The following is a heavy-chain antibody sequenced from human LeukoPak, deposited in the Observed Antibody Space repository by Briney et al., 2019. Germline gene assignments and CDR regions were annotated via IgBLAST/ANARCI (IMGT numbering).Heavy chain of an antibody. CDR3: ARDNQYCSGGSCYPGFFDY. CDR2: ISSSSSTI. J-gene: IGHJ4*02. D-gene: IGHD2-15*01. Sequence: GGSLRLSCAASGFTFSSYSMNWVRQAPGKGLEWVLYISSSSSTIYYADSVKGRFTISRDNAKNSLYLQMNSLRAEDTAVYYCARDNQYCSGGSCYPGFFDYWGQGTLVTVSS. CDR1: GFTFSSYS. V-gene: IGHV3-48*01.